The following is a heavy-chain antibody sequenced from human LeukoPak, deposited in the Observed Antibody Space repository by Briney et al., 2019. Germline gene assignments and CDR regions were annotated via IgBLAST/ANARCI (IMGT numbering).Heavy chain of an antibody. V-gene: IGHV1-24*01. CDR2: FDPEDGET. CDR1: GYTLTELS. J-gene: IGHJ1*01. D-gene: IGHD2-21*02. CDR3: ATSPRLLPSEYFQH. Sequence: ASVNVSCKVSGYTLTELSMHWVRQAPGKGLEWMGGFDPEDGETIYAQKFQGRVTMTEDTSTDTAYMELSSQRSEDTAVYYCATSPRLLPSEYFQHWGQGTLVTVSS.